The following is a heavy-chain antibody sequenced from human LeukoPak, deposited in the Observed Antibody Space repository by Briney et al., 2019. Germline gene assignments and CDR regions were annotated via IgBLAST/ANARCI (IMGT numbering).Heavy chain of an antibody. V-gene: IGHV3-11*03. CDR2: MSSSSSYT. CDR3: AKWISIAVAGTLDWKSDWFDP. Sequence: GGSLRLSCAASGFTFSDYYMSWIRQAPGKGLEWVSYMSSSSSYTNYADSVKGRFTISRDNAKNSLYLQMNSLRAEDTAVYYCAKWISIAVAGTLDWKSDWFDPWGQGTLVTVSS. D-gene: IGHD6-19*01. CDR1: GFTFSDYY. J-gene: IGHJ5*02.